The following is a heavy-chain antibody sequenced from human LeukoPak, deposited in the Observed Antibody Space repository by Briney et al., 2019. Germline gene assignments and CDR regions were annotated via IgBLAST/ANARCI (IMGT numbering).Heavy chain of an antibody. D-gene: IGHD3-10*01. CDR3: ARPFGDPPMGAAFDI. J-gene: IGHJ3*02. V-gene: IGHV4-4*07. CDR2: IYTSGST. CDR1: GGSISSYY. Sequence: SETLSLTCTVSGGSISSYYWSWIRQPAGKGLEWIGRIYTSGSTNYNPSLKSRVTTSVDTSKNQFSLKLSSVTAADTAVYYCARPFGDPPMGAAFDIWGQGTMVTVSS.